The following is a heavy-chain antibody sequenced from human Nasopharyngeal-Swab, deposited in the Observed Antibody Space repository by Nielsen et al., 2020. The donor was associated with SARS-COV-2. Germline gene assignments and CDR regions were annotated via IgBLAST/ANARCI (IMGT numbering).Heavy chain of an antibody. J-gene: IGHJ4*02. V-gene: IGHV6-1*01. CDR1: GDSVSSNSAA. Sequence: SQTLSLTSAISGDSVSSNSAAWNWIRQSPSRGLEWLGRTYYRSKWYNDYAVSVKSRITINPDTSKNQFSLQLNSVTPEGTAVYYCARVGPRHYDFWSGYSFDYWGQGTLVTVSS. CDR2: TYYRSKWYN. CDR3: ARVGPRHYDFWSGYSFDY. D-gene: IGHD3-3*01.